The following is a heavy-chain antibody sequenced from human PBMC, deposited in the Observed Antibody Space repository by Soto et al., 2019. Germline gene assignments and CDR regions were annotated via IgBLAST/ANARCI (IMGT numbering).Heavy chain of an antibody. J-gene: IGHJ4*02. CDR1: GGSISTSSYY. CDR2: IYYSGST. D-gene: IGHD3-22*01. Sequence: QLQLQESGPGLVKPSETLSLTCTVSGGSISTSSYYWGWIRQPPGKGLEWIGSIYYSGSTYYNPSLKMRLTISVDTSKNQFSLKLSSVTAADTAVYYCARDYDSSGDYWGQGTLVTVSS. CDR3: ARDYDSSGDY. V-gene: IGHV4-39*01.